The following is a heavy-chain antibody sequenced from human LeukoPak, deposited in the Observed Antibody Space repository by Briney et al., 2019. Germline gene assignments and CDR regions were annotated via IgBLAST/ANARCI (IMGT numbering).Heavy chain of an antibody. J-gene: IGHJ3*02. Sequence: PSETLSLTCTVSGGSISSYYWSWIRQPPGKGLEWIGYIYYSGSTNYNPSLKGRVTISVDTSKNQFSLKLSSVTAADTAVYYCARDPPSDEAFDIWGPGTMVTISS. CDR3: ARDPPSDEAFDI. CDR2: IYYSGST. CDR1: GGSISSYY. V-gene: IGHV4-59*01.